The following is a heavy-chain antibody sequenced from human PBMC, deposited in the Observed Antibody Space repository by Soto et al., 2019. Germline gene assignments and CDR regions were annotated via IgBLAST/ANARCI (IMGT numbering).Heavy chain of an antibody. J-gene: IGHJ4*02. D-gene: IGHD3-10*01. V-gene: IGHV3-23*01. Sequence: PGGSLRLSCAASGFTFSSYATSWVRQAPGKGLEWVSAISGSGGSTYYADSVKGRFTISRDNSKNTLYLQMNSLRAEDTAVYYCAKVLADYYGSGSYPYFDYWGQGTLVTVSS. CDR3: AKVLADYYGSGSYPYFDY. CDR2: ISGSGGST. CDR1: GFTFSSYA.